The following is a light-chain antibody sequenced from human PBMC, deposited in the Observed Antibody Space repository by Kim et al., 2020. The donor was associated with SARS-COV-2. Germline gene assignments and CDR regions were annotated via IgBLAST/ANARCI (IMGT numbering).Light chain of an antibody. CDR1: QSISNY. Sequence: SVGDRVTITCRATQSISNYLNWYQHKPGKAPKLLIYAASSLQSGVPSRFSGSGSGTDFTLTISSLQPEDFTTYYCQQSYTYPLFTFGPGTKVDIK. CDR3: QQSYTYPLFT. V-gene: IGKV1-39*01. CDR2: AAS. J-gene: IGKJ3*01.